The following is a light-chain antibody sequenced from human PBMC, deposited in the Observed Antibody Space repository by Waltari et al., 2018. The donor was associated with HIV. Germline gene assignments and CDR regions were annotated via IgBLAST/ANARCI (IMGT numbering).Light chain of an antibody. CDR3: QQYYTFPRT. Sequence: DIQITQSPPSLSASVGQRVTITCRASQTFRSSLAWYQQRPGKSPKSLVYGDSKLQTEVASRFSAGGSGTNVRLTISSLKPEDLATYICQQYYTFPRTFGRGTRVDMK. CDR1: QTFRSS. J-gene: IGKJ1*01. CDR2: GDS. V-gene: IGKV1D-16*01.